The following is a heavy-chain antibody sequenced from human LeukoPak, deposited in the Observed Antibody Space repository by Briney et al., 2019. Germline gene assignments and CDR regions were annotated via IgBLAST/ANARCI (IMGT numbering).Heavy chain of an antibody. CDR2: MNPNSGNT. CDR1: GYTFTSYD. J-gene: IGHJ3*02. CDR3: ARLSGSYYAFDI. Sequence: GASVKVSCKASGYTFTSYDINWVRQATGQGLEWMGWMNPNSGNTGYAQKFQGRVTITRNTSISTAYMELSSLRSEDTAVYYCARLSGSYYAFDIWGQGTMVTVSS. D-gene: IGHD1-26*01. V-gene: IGHV1-8*03.